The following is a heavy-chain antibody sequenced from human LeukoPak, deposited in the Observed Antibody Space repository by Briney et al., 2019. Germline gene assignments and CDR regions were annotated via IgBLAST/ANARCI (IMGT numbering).Heavy chain of an antibody. CDR1: GGSISSGGYY. CDR2: IYYSGST. J-gene: IGHJ3*02. CDR3: ARDPDFWSGYHSDAFDI. Sequence: SETLSLACTVSGGSISSGGYYWSRIRQHPGKGLEWIGYIYYSGSTYYNPSLKSRVTISVDTSKNQFSLKLSSVTAADTAVYYCARDPDFWSGYHSDAFDIWGQGTMVTVSS. D-gene: IGHD3-3*01. V-gene: IGHV4-31*03.